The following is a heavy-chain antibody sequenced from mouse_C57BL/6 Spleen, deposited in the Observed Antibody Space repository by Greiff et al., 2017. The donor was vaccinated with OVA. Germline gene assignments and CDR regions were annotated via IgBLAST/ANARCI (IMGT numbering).Heavy chain of an antibody. V-gene: IGHV1-77*01. CDR3: ARGGSYYDYDSDGGDYAMDY. Sequence: QVQLKESGAELVKPGASVKISCKASGYTFTDYYINWVKQRPGQGLEWIGKIGPGSGSTYYNEKFKGKATLTADKSSSTAYMQLSSLTSEDSAVYFCARGGSYYDYDSDGGDYAMDYWGQGTSVTVSS. D-gene: IGHD2-4*01. CDR1: GYTFTDYY. J-gene: IGHJ4*01. CDR2: IGPGSGST.